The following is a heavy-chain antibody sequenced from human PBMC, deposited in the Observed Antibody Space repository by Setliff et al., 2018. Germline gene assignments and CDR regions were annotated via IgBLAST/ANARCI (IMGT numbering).Heavy chain of an antibody. CDR1: GGSISSGVYY. J-gene: IGHJ4*02. CDR2: IYYSGST. V-gene: IGHV4-31*03. CDR3: ARDRKYYDSSGSFDY. D-gene: IGHD3-22*01. Sequence: PSETLSLTCTVSGGSISSGVYYWAWIRQHPGKGLEWIGYIYYSGSTYYNPSLKSRVTISVDTSKNQFSLKLSSVTAADTAVYYCARDRKYYDSSGSFDYWGQGTLVTVSS.